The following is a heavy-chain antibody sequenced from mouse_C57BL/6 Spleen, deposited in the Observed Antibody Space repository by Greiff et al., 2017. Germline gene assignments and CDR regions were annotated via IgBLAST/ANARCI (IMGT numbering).Heavy chain of an antibody. CDR3: ADYYAMDY. V-gene: IGHV1-82*01. J-gene: IGHJ4*01. CDR2: IYPGDGDT. Sequence: QVQLQQSGPELVKPGASVKISCKASGYAFSSSWMNWVKQRPGKGLEWIGRIYPGDGDTNYNGKFKGKATLTADKSSSTAYMQLSSLTSEDSAVYFCADYYAMDYWGQGTSVTVSS. CDR1: GYAFSSSW.